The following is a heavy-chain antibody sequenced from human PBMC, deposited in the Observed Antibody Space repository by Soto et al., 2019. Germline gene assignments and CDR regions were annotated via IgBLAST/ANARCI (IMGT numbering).Heavy chain of an antibody. CDR1: DDSITGGGYY. CDR3: ARGGSGTYHV. CDR2: IYYRGST. J-gene: IGHJ4*02. V-gene: IGHV4-31*02. Sequence: SETLSLTCSVSDDSITGGGYYWSWIRQHPAKGLEWIGSIYYRGSTYYNPPLRSRGTISLDPSQARLSLRLTSLTAADTATYYCARGGSGTYHVWGQGTLVTVSS. D-gene: IGHD3-10*01.